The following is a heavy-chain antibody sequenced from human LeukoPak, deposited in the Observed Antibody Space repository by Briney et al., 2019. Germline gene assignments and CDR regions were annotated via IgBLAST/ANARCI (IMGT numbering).Heavy chain of an antibody. Sequence: WASVKVSRKASGYTFTGYYMHWVRQAPGQGLERMGWINPNSGGTNYAQKFQGRVTMTRDTSISTAYMELSRLRSDDTAVYYCARARRSSSSSGLDYWGQGTLVTVSS. V-gene: IGHV1-2*02. CDR2: INPNSGGT. CDR1: GYTFTGYY. J-gene: IGHJ4*02. D-gene: IGHD6-6*01. CDR3: ARARRSSSSSGLDY.